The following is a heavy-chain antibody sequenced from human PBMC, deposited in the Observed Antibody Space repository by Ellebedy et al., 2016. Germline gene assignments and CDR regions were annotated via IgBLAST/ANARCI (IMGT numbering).Heavy chain of an antibody. Sequence: SETLSLXCAVYGGSFSGYYWSWIRQPPGKGLEWIGEINHSGSTNYNPSLKSRVTISVDTSKNQFSLKLSSVTAADTAVYYCASLGYYDSSGALHYWGQGTLVTVSS. CDR3: ASLGYYDSSGALHY. D-gene: IGHD3-22*01. J-gene: IGHJ4*02. CDR2: INHSGST. CDR1: GGSFSGYY. V-gene: IGHV4-34*01.